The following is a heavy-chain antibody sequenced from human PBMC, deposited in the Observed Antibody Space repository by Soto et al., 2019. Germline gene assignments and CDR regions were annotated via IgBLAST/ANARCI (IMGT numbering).Heavy chain of an antibody. J-gene: IGHJ4*02. CDR1: GFSFNTYE. V-gene: IGHV3-48*03. CDR3: AYGGSCDY. Sequence: EVQLVESGGGLVQPGGSLRLSCAASGFSFNTYEMNWVRQAPGKGLEWVSYISSSGSTIYYADSVKGRFTVSRDNGKNSLYQQMKSLRAEDTAVYYCAYGGSCDYWGQGTQVTVSS. D-gene: IGHD1-26*01. CDR2: ISSSGSTI.